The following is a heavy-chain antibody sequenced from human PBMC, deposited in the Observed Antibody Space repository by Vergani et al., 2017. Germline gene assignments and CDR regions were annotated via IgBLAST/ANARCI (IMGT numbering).Heavy chain of an antibody. CDR2: ISSDGTTK. J-gene: IGHJ4*02. Sequence: QVQLVESGGGVVQPGRSLRLSCAASGFTFSTYSMHWVRPAPGKGLGCVDVISSDGTTKYYAGSGKGRVTISRDNSKNTLYLQMNSLITEDTSVYYCAIDGENYYNDLDYWGQGTLVTVSS. D-gene: IGHD3-22*01. CDR3: AIDGENYYNDLDY. V-gene: IGHV3-30-3*01. CDR1: GFTFSTYS.